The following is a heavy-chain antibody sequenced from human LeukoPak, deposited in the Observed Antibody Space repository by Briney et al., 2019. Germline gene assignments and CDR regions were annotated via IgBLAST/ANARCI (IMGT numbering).Heavy chain of an antibody. V-gene: IGHV3-11*06. Sequence: GGSLRLSCAASGFTFSDYYMSWIRQAPGKGLEWVSYINSSSSYTNYADSVKGRFTISRDNAKNSLYLQMNSLRAEDTAVYYCAKGILVRGVLSPSVDYWGQGTLVTVSS. D-gene: IGHD3-10*01. CDR3: AKGILVRGVLSPSVDY. CDR1: GFTFSDYY. J-gene: IGHJ4*02. CDR2: INSSSSYT.